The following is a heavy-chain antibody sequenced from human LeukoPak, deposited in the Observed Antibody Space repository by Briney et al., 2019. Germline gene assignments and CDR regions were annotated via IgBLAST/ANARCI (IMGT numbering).Heavy chain of an antibody. CDR3: ASDRARMYYYDSSGWYYFDY. V-gene: IGHV1-18*01. CDR1: GYTFTSYG. J-gene: IGHJ4*02. Sequence: ASVKVSCKASGYTFTSYGISWVRQAPGQGLEWMGWISAYNGNTNYAQKLQGRVTMTTDTSTSTAYMELRSLRSDDTAVYYCASDRARMYYYDSSGWYYFDYWGQGTLVTVSS. CDR2: ISAYNGNT. D-gene: IGHD3-22*01.